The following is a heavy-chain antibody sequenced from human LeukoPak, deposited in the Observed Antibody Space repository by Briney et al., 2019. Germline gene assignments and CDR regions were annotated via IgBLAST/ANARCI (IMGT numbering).Heavy chain of an antibody. D-gene: IGHD6-19*01. V-gene: IGHV3-7*01. CDR1: GGSFSGYY. CDR2: IKQDGSEK. CDR3: ARDDSGPDY. J-gene: IGHJ4*02. Sequence: ETLSLTCAVYGGSFSGYYWSWIRQPPGKGLEWVANIKQDGSEKYYVDSVKGRFTISRDNAKNSLYLQMNSLRAEDTAVYYCARDDSGPDYWGQGTLVTVSS.